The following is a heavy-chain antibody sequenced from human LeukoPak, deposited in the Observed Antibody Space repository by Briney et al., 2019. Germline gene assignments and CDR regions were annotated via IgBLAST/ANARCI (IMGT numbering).Heavy chain of an antibody. CDR1: GFTFSSYS. CDR3: AKDLLERANY. Sequence: PGGSLRLSCAASGFTFSSYSMNWVRQAPGKGLEWVSYISSSSSTIYYADSVKGRFTISRDNAKNSLYLQMNSLRAEDTAVYYCAKDLLERANYWGQGTLVTVSS. CDR2: ISSSSSTI. D-gene: IGHD1-1*01. V-gene: IGHV3-48*01. J-gene: IGHJ4*02.